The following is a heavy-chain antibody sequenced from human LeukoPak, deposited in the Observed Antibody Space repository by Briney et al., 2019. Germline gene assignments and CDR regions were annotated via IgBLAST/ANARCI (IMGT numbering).Heavy chain of an antibody. CDR3: ARPRFPYYRLSGPDYYYLDV. J-gene: IGHJ6*03. D-gene: IGHD3-10*01. V-gene: IGHV1-69*06. Sequence: GASVKVSCKASGGTFSNYAISWVRQAPGQGLEWMGGIIPIFHTTNYAQKFQGRVTITADKSMTTAYMELSSLKSEDTAVYYCARPRFPYYRLSGPDYYYLDVWGKGTTVTVSS. CDR1: GGTFSNYA. CDR2: IIPIFHTT.